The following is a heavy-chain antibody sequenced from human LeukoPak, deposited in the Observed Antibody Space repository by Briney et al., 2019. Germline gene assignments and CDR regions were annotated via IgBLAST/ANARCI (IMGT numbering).Heavy chain of an antibody. J-gene: IGHJ2*01. CDR1: GFTVSSNY. CDR2: IYSGGST. Sequence: GGSLRLSCAASGFTVSSNYMSWVRQAPGKGLEWVSVIYSGGSTYYADSVKGRFTISRDNSKNTLYLQMNSLRAEDTAVYYCARGSISGLVWYFDLWGRGTLVTVFS. D-gene: IGHD6-19*01. CDR3: ARGSISGLVWYFDL. V-gene: IGHV3-53*01.